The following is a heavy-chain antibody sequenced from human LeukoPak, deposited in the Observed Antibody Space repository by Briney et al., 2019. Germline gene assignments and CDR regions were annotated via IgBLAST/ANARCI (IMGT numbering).Heavy chain of an antibody. CDR2: INPNSGGT. Sequence: ASVKVSCKASGYTFTGYYMHWVRQAPGQGLEWMGWINPNSGGTNYAQKFQGRVTMTRDTSISTAYMELRSLRSDDTAVYYCARGGMVDFLCSGGSCYPAPLGYWGQGTLVTVSS. CDR3: ARGGMVDFLCSGGSCYPAPLGY. CDR1: GYTFTGYY. D-gene: IGHD2-15*01. V-gene: IGHV1-2*02. J-gene: IGHJ4*02.